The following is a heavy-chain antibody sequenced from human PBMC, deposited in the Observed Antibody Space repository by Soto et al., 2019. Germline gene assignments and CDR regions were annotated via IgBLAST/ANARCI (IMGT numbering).Heavy chain of an antibody. CDR1: GFSISSGYF. J-gene: IGHJ5*02. CDR2: IYHSGTT. D-gene: IGHD3-22*01. Sequence: TLSLTCAVSGFSISSGYFWGWIRQPPGKGPEWLGSIYHSGTTYYNPSVKGRVTISVDTSKNQFSLKMSSVTAADTAVYYCARDSSGYYWFDHWGQGTLVTVSS. CDR3: ARDSSGYYWFDH. V-gene: IGHV4-38-2*02.